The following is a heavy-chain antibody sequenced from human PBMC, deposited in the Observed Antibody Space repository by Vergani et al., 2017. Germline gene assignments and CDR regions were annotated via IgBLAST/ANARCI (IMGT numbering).Heavy chain of an antibody. CDR2: ISGSGGST. CDR3: AKVGKRGHFYGDYDQLGDY. Sequence: EVQLLESGGGLVQPGGSLRLSCAASGFTFSSYAMSWVRQAPGKGLEWVSAISGSGGSTYYADSVKGRFTISRDNSKNTLYLQMNSLRAEDTAIYYCAKVGKRGHFYGDYDQLGDYWGQGTLVTVSS. J-gene: IGHJ4*02. D-gene: IGHD4-17*01. CDR1: GFTFSSYA. V-gene: IGHV3-23*01.